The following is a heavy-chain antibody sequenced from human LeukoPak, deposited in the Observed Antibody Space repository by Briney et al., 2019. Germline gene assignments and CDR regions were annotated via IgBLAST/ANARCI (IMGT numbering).Heavy chain of an antibody. CDR2: ISGSGGST. J-gene: IGHJ4*02. V-gene: IGHV3-23*01. D-gene: IGHD4-23*01. CDR3: AKDAESPYGGLFFIFDD. CDR1: GFTFSSYA. Sequence: GGSLRLSCAASGFTFSSYAMSWVRQAPGKGLEWVSAISGSGGSTYYADSVKGRFTISRDNSKNTLYLQMNSLRAEDTALYYCAKDAESPYGGLFFIFDDWGQGTMVTVSS.